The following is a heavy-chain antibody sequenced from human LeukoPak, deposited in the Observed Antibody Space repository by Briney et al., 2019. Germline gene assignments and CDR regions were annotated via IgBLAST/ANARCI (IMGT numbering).Heavy chain of an antibody. CDR1: GGSFSGYY. CDR2: INHSGST. Sequence: SETLSLTCAVYGGSFSGYYWSWIRQPPGKGLEWIGEINHSGSTNYNPSLKSRVTISVDTSMNQFSLRLSSVTAADTAVYYCARGLHWFDPWGQGTLVTVSS. CDR3: ARGLHWFDP. J-gene: IGHJ5*02. V-gene: IGHV4-34*01.